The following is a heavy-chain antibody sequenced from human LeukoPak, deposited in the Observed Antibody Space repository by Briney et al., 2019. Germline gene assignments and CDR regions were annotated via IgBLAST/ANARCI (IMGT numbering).Heavy chain of an antibody. V-gene: IGHV4-30-2*01. CDR2: IYHSGST. Sequence: SETLSLTCTVSGGSISSGGYYWSWIRQPPGKGLEWIGYIYHSGSTYYNPSLKSRVTISVDRSKNQFSLKLSSVTAADTAVYYCARVQGAVAIDYWGQGTLVTVSS. CDR3: ARVQGAVAIDY. J-gene: IGHJ4*02. D-gene: IGHD6-19*01. CDR1: GGSISSGGYY.